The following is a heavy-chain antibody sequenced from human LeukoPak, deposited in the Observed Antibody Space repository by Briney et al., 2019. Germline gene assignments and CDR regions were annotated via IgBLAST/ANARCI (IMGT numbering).Heavy chain of an antibody. CDR3: ASHTTLYYYFHY. V-gene: IGHV4-31*03. J-gene: IGHJ4*02. CDR1: GGSISSGDYY. CDR2: IYYSGST. D-gene: IGHD2-8*01. Sequence: SDTLSLTCTVSGGSISSGDYYWSWIRQHRGKGLEWIGYIYYSGSTYYNPSLKSRVTISVDTSKNQFSLKLSSVTAADTAVYYCASHTTLYYYFHYWGQGTLVTVSS.